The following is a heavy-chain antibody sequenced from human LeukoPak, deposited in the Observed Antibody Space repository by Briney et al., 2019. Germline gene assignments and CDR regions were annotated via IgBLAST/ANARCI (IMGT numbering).Heavy chain of an antibody. D-gene: IGHD2-8*01. J-gene: IGHJ6*02. CDR1: GFTFSSYG. V-gene: IGHV3-23*01. CDR2: ISGSGGST. CDR3: AKDGDIVLMVYAIRHYYGMDV. Sequence: GGSLRLSCAASGFTFSSYGMHWVRQAPGKGLEWVSAISGSGGSTYYADSVKGRFTISRDNSKNTLYLQMNSLRAEDTAVYYCAKDGDIVLMVYAIRHYYGMDVWGQGTTVTVSS.